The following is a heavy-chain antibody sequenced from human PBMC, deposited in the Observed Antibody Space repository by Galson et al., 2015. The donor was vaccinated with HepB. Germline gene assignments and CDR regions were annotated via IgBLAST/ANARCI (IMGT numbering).Heavy chain of an antibody. J-gene: IGHJ5*02. Sequence: SVKVSCKASGYTFTNYAIHWVRQAPGQRLEWMGWINAANGNIKYSPKFQGRLTLTRDSSASTAYMELSSLRSEDTALYYCARSYYSGDVYWCDPWGQGTLVTVSS. CDR1: GYTFTNYA. CDR3: ARSYYSGDVYWCDP. CDR2: INAANGNI. V-gene: IGHV1-3*01. D-gene: IGHD1-26*01.